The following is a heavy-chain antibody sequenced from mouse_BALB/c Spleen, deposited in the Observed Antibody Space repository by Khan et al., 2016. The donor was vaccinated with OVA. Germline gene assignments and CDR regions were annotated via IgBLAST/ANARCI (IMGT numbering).Heavy chain of an antibody. J-gene: IGHJ4*01. CDR3: ARGNYYGYAMDY. CDR2: ISYSGST. V-gene: IGHV3-2*02. Sequence: EVKLLESGPGLVKPSQSLSLTCTVTGYSITSNYAWNWIRQLPGNKLEWMGYISYSGSTSYTPSLKSRISITRDTSKNQFFLQFNSVTTEDAATYYCARGNYYGYAMDYWGQGTSVTVSS. CDR1: GYSITSNYA. D-gene: IGHD1-1*01.